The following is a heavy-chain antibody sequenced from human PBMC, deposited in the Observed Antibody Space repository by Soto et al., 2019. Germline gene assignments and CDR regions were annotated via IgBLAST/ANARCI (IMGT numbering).Heavy chain of an antibody. CDR2: IYYSGST. CDR1: GGSISSSSYY. D-gene: IGHD2-15*01. J-gene: IGHJ5*02. CDR3: ARHCSGGSCYSWGGEHKFDP. V-gene: IGHV4-39*01. Sequence: ASETLSLTCTVCGGSISSSSYYWGWIRQPPXKGLEWIGSIYYSGSTYYNPSLKSRVTISVDTSKNQLSLKLSSVTAADTAVYYCARHCSGGSCYSWGGEHKFDPWGQGTLVTVSS.